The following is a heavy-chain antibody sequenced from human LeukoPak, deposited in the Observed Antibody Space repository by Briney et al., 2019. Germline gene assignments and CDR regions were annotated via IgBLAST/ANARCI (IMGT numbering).Heavy chain of an antibody. CDR3: ARDSSGWLTYFDY. CDR2: IYHSGST. J-gene: IGHJ4*02. D-gene: IGHD6-19*01. CDR1: GGSISSSNW. V-gene: IGHV4-4*02. Sequence: SGTLSLTCAVSGGSISSSNWWSWVRQPPGKGLEWIGEIYHSGSTNYNPSLKSRVTISVDKSKNQFSLKLSSVTAADTAVYYCARDSSGWLTYFDYWGQGTLVTVSS.